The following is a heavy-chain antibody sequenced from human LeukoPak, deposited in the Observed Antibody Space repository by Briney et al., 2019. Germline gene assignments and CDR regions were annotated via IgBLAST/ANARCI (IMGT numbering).Heavy chain of an antibody. CDR2: ISAYNGNT. Sequence: ASVKVSCKASGYTFTSYGISWVRQAPGQGLEWMGWISAYNGNTNYAQKLQGRVTMTTDTSTSTAYMELRSLRSDDTAVYYCARDWAGSSGWYGRTLLLGGDLGPDYYYYMDVWGKGTTVTVSS. V-gene: IGHV1-18*01. J-gene: IGHJ6*03. CDR1: GYTFTSYG. CDR3: ARDWAGSSGWYGRTLLLGGDLGPDYYYYMDV. D-gene: IGHD6-19*01.